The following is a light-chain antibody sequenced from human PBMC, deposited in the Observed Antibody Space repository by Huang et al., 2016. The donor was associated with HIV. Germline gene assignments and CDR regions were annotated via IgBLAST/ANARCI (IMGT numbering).Light chain of an antibody. CDR3: QQYGSTPPT. CDR1: DSVRRRD. Sequence: EIVLTQSPGILSLSPGERDSLSCRAIDSVRRRDLAWYQQKPGQAPRLLIYDASSRAIGIPDRFSVSGSGTDFILSISRLEPEDVAVYHCQQYGSTPPTFGGGTKVEIK. J-gene: IGKJ4*01. V-gene: IGKV3-20*01. CDR2: DAS.